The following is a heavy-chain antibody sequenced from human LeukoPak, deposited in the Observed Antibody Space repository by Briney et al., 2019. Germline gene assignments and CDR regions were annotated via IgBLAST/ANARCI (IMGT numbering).Heavy chain of an antibody. D-gene: IGHD1-26*01. V-gene: IGHV3-30-3*01. J-gene: IGHJ4*02. CDR2: ISKDGTNK. Sequence: AGGSLRLSCTASGFTFKSFAMHWVRQAPGKGLDWLAVISKDGTNKYCVDSVKGRFTISRDNSKNTVYLQMSSLRAEDTAVYYCARSTYSGSSYDCWGQGTLVTVSS. CDR1: GFTFKSFA. CDR3: ARSTYSGSSYDC.